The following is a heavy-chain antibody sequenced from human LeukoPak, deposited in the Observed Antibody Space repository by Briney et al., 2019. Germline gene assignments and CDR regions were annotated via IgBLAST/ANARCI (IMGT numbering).Heavy chain of an antibody. J-gene: IGHJ5*02. D-gene: IGHD3-3*01. CDR1: GGSFSGFY. Sequence: PSETLSLTCAIYGGSFSGFYWSWIRQPPGKGLEWIGEVNLSGGAFYNPSLKSRVTISVDTSKNQFSLKLSSVTAADTAVYYCARRNYDFWSGYFRWWFDPWGQGTLVTVSS. CDR3: ARRNYDFWSGYFRWWFDP. V-gene: IGHV4-34*01. CDR2: VNLSGGA.